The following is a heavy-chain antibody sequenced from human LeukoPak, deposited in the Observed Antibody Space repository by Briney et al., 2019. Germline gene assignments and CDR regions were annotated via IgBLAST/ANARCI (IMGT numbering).Heavy chain of an antibody. V-gene: IGHV3-43*01. J-gene: IGHJ4*02. CDR3: AKDRTRGYSYGYLFDY. CDR2: ITWDGGST. D-gene: IGHD5-18*01. CDR1: GFTFDDYT. Sequence: GGSLRRSCAASGFTFDDYTMHRVRQAPGKGLEWVSLITWDGGSTYYADSVKGRFTISRDNSKNSLYLQMNSLRAEDTAVYYCAKDRTRGYSYGYLFDYWGQGTLVTVSS.